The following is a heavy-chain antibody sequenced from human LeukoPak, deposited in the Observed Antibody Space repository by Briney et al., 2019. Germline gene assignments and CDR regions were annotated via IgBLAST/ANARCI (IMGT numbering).Heavy chain of an antibody. Sequence: GGSLRLSCAASGFTFSSYAMSWVRQAPGKGLEWVSAISGSGGSTYYADSVKGRFTISRDNSKNTLYLQMNSLRAENTAVYYCVKFERWLQSGLDYWGQGTLVTVSS. CDR1: GFTFSSYA. CDR2: ISGSGGST. V-gene: IGHV3-23*01. J-gene: IGHJ4*02. CDR3: VKFERWLQSGLDY. D-gene: IGHD5-24*01.